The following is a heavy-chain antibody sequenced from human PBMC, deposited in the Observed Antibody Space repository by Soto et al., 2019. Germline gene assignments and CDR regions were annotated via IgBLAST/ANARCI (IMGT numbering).Heavy chain of an antibody. D-gene: IGHD1-7*01. V-gene: IGHV3-30*18. CDR1: GFTFSSYG. CDR2: ISYDGSNK. CDR3: AKGSDRYNWNFAFDYMDV. J-gene: IGHJ6*03. Sequence: GGSLRLSCAASGFTFSSYGMHWVRQAPGKGLEWVAVISYDGSNKYYADSVKGRFTISRDNSKNTLYLQMNSLRAEDTAVYYCAKGSDRYNWNFAFDYMDVWGKGTTVTVSS.